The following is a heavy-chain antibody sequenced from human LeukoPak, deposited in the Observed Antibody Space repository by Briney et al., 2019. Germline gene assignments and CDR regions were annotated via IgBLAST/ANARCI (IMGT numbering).Heavy chain of an antibody. CDR1: GFTFSSYE. CDR2: ISSSGSTI. V-gene: IGHV3-48*03. CDR3: ARDRYYYDSSGYSD. J-gene: IGHJ4*02. D-gene: IGHD3-22*01. Sequence: GGSLRLSCAASGFTFSSYEMNWVRQAPGKGLEWVSYISSSGSTIYYADSVKGRFTISRDNAKNTLYLQMNSLRAEDTAVYYCARDRYYYDSSGYSDWGQGTLVTVSS.